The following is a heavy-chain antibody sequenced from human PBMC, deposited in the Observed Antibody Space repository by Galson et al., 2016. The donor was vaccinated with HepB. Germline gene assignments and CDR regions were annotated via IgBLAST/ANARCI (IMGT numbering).Heavy chain of an antibody. CDR3: VRGGYHDSSGPFDY. J-gene: IGHJ4*02. CDR1: GFALSSYS. CDR2: IGSGSSPI. D-gene: IGHD3-22*01. V-gene: IGHV3-48*01. Sequence: SLRLSCATSGFALSSYSMNWVRQAPGKGLQWISYIGSGSSPIYYADSVMGRFTVSRDNAQDSLYLQMNSLRVEDTAIYYCVRGGYHDSSGPFDYWGQGTLVTVSS.